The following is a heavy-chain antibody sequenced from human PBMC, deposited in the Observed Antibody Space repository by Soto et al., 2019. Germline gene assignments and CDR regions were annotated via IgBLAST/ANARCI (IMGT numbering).Heavy chain of an antibody. CDR1: GGSISSGGNY. CDR2: IYYSGST. Sequence: SETLSLTCTVSGGSISSGGNYWSWIRQHPGKGLEWIGYIYYSGSTYYNPSLKSRVTISVDTSKNQFSLKLSSVTAADTAVYYCARVSHIAAAGTRYNWFDPWGQGTLVTVSS. J-gene: IGHJ5*02. V-gene: IGHV4-31*03. D-gene: IGHD6-13*01. CDR3: ARVSHIAAAGTRYNWFDP.